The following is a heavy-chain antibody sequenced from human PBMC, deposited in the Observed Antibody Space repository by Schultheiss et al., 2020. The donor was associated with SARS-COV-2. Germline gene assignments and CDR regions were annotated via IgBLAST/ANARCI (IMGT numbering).Heavy chain of an antibody. CDR2: INHSGST. D-gene: IGHD6-13*01. Sequence: SETLSLTCAVYGGSFSGYYWSWIRQPPGKGLEWIGEINHSGSTYYNPSLKSRVTISVDTSKNQFSLKLSSVTAADTAVYYCARLSSSSWRLGMDVWGQGTTVTVSS. CDR3: ARLSSSSWRLGMDV. J-gene: IGHJ6*02. V-gene: IGHV4-34*01. CDR1: GGSFSGYY.